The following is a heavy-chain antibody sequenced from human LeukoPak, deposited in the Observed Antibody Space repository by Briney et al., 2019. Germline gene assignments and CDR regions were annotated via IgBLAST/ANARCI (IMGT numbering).Heavy chain of an antibody. Sequence: PGGSLRLSCAASGFTFSGYGMHWVRQAPGKGLEWVAVIWYDGTNKYYADSVKGQFTISRDNSKNTLYVQMNNLRAEDTALYYCAAGPYGGNTPFDYWGQGTLVTISS. V-gene: IGHV3-33*01. CDR2: IWYDGTNK. CDR1: GFTFSGYG. D-gene: IGHD4-23*01. J-gene: IGHJ4*02. CDR3: AAGPYGGNTPFDY.